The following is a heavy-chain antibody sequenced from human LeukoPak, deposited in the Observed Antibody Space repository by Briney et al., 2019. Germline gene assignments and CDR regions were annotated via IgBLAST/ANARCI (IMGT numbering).Heavy chain of an antibody. CDR1: GFTFSRYW. V-gene: IGHV3-7*01. CDR2: IKHDGSEK. J-gene: IGHJ4*02. D-gene: IGHD3-10*01. CDR3: ARLLAYGSGGEAFDY. Sequence: GGSLRLSCAASGFTFSRYWMTWVRQAPGKGLEWVANIKHDGSEKYYLDSVKGRFSISRDNAKNSLYLQMSSLRAEDTAVYYCARLLAYGSGGEAFDYWGQGTLVTVSS.